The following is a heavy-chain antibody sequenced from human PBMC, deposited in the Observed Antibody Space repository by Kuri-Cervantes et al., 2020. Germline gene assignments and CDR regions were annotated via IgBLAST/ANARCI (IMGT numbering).Heavy chain of an antibody. J-gene: IGHJ4*02. Sequence: ASVKVSCKASGYTFTSYGISRVRQAPGQGLEWMGWISAYNGNTNYAQKLQGRVTMTTDTSTSTAHMELRSLRSDDTAVYYCAREPWDQALSSNDYWGQGTLVTVSS. V-gene: IGHV1-18*01. D-gene: IGHD1-26*01. CDR3: AREPWDQALSSNDY. CDR1: GYTFTSYG. CDR2: ISAYNGNT.